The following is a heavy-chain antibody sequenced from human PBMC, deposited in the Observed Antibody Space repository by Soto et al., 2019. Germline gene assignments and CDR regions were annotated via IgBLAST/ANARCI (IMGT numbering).Heavy chain of an antibody. V-gene: IGHV3-30-3*01. CDR3: ASGRSGWDYYYYYGMDV. CDR2: ISYDGSNK. Sequence: GGSLRLSCAGSGFTFSSYAMHWVRQAPGKGLEWVAVISYDGSNKYYADSVKGRFTISRDNSKNTLYLQMNSLRAEDTAVYYCASGRSGWDYYYYYGMDVWGQGTTVTVSS. CDR1: GFTFSSYA. D-gene: IGHD6-19*01. J-gene: IGHJ6*02.